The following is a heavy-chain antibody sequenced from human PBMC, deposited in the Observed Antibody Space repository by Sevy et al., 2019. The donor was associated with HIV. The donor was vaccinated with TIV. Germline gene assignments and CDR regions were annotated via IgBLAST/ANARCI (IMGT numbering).Heavy chain of an antibody. CDR2: LSFGCGEI. J-gene: IGHJ4*02. D-gene: IGHD2-8*01. V-gene: IGHV3-23*01. CDR1: GIPLSKLF. Sequence: GSLKPSCSASGIPLSKLFISLVPQPPGKGPGWVSTLSFGCGEINYADSVKGRFTISRDNSKSSVYLQMNNLRPEDTAVYYCAREGCTKPHDYWGQGTLVTVSS. CDR3: AREGCTKPHDY.